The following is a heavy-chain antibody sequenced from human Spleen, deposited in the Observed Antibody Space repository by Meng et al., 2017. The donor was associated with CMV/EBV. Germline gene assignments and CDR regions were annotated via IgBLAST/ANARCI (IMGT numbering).Heavy chain of an antibody. Sequence: HLAGLGPGLVTPWKDLSSACTGAGGSNSNYCWSWSRQPAGKGLEWIGRIYTSGSTSYNPSLKSRVTMSVDTSKNQFSLKLSSVTAADTAVYYCARETGGYGSGSVDYWGQGTLVTVSS. D-gene: IGHD3-10*01. CDR2: IYTSGST. CDR1: GGSNSNYC. CDR3: ARETGGYGSGSVDY. V-gene: IGHV4-4*07. J-gene: IGHJ4*02.